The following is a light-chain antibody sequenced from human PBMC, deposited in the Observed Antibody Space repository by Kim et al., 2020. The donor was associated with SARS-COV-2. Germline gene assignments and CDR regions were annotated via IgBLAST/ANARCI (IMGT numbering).Light chain of an antibody. V-gene: IGLV3-19*01. J-gene: IGLJ2*01. CDR3: NSRDDTNLVL. CDR2: GKN. CDR1: TRMMYY. Sequence: VALGKPVSITCQENTRMMYYQSWYKQKPERAPVLVFYGKNNRPSGIPDRFSGSSSGTTASLTITGAQAEDDADYYCNSRDDTNLVLFGGGTQLTVL.